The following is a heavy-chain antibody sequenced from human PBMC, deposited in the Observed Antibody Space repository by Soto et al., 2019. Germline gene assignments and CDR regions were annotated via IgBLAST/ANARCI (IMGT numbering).Heavy chain of an antibody. Sequence: VQLLESGGGLVQPGGSLRLSCAASGFTFSSYAMSWVRQAPGKGLEWVSAISGSGGSTYYADSVKGRFTISRDNSKNTLYLQMNSLRAEDTAVYYCAKFYDEIAVAGTGGWFDPWGQGTLVTVSS. J-gene: IGHJ5*02. CDR3: AKFYDEIAVAGTGGWFDP. V-gene: IGHV3-23*01. CDR1: GFTFSSYA. D-gene: IGHD6-19*01. CDR2: ISGSGGST.